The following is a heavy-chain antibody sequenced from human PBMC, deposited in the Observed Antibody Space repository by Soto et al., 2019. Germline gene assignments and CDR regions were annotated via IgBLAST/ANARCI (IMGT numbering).Heavy chain of an antibody. J-gene: IGHJ6*03. V-gene: IGHV3-48*01. CDR1: GFTFSSYS. D-gene: IGHD6-13*01. CDR2: ISSSSRNI. Sequence: EVQLVESGGGLVQPGGSLRLSCAASGFTFSSYSMNWVRQAPGKGLEWVSYISSSSRNIYYADSVKGRFTIFRDNAKNSLYLHMSSLRAEATGVYYCARRSSRSWNYYYYYYMDVWGKGTTVTV. CDR3: ARRSSRSWNYYYYYYMDV.